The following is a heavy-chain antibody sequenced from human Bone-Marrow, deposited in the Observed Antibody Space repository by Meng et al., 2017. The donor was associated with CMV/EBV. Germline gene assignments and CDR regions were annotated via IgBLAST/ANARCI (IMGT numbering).Heavy chain of an antibody. CDR3: ARGYSSSWPFDY. V-gene: IGHV4-59*01. Sequence: SETLSLTCTVSGGSISNYYWSWIRQPPGKRLEWIGYIHYSGTTNYNPSLKSRVTISVDRSKNQFSLKVNSVTAADTAVYYCARGYSSSWPFDYWGQGTRVTVYS. CDR1: GGSISNYY. D-gene: IGHD6-13*01. J-gene: IGHJ4*02. CDR2: IHYSGTT.